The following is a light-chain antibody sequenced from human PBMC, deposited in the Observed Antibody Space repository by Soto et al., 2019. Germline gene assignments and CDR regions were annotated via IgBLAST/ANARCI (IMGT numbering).Light chain of an antibody. J-gene: IGKJ1*01. CDR1: ENMITN. V-gene: IGKV3-15*01. CDR2: GAS. CDR3: QQYQHWPSWT. Sequence: EIVMTQSPATLSVFPGERATVSCRASENMITNLAWYQQKPGQAPSLLIYGASHSEKGVPARFSGGGSGTEFTLTISRLQYEGSAIYFCQQYQHWPSWTFGQGTQGEMK.